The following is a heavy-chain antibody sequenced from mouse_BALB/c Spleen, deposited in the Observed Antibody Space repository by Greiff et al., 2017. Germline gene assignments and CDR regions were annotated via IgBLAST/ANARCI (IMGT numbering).Heavy chain of an antibody. CDR2: ISSGSSTI. CDR3: ASGPGFAY. V-gene: IGHV5-17*02. Sequence: EVMLVESGGGLVQPGGSRKLSCAASGFTFSSFGMHWVRQAPEKGLEWVAYISSGSSTIYYADTVKGRFTISRDNPKNTLFLQMTSLRSEDTAMYYCASGPGFAYWGQGTLVTVSA. J-gene: IGHJ3*01. CDR1: GFTFSSFG.